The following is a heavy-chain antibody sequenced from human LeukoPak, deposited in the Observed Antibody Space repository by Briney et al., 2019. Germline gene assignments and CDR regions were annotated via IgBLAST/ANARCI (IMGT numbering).Heavy chain of an antibody. J-gene: IGHJ5*02. CDR2: IFTSGNT. Sequence: PSETLSLTCVVSGGSVSSYYWSWLRQSAGKGLEWIGRIFTSGNTNYNPSLKSRVTMSVDTSKNQLSLKLSSVTAADTAVYYCARDGNWNIPRFDPWGQGTLVTVSS. CDR1: GGSVSSYY. CDR3: ARDGNWNIPRFDP. D-gene: IGHD1/OR15-1a*01. V-gene: IGHV4-4*07.